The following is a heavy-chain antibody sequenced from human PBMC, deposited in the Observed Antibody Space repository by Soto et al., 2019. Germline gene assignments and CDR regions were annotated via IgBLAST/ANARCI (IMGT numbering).Heavy chain of an antibody. V-gene: IGHV3-74*01. D-gene: IGHD4-17*01. CDR1: GLTFSSYW. J-gene: IGHJ4*02. Sequence: EVQLVESGGGLVQPGGSLRLSCAASGLTFSSYWMHWVRQAPGKGLVWVSRINSAGSSTSYADSVKGRFTISRDNAKNTLYLQMNSLRAEDTAVYYCALSHTVTSDYWGQGTLVTVSS. CDR2: INSAGSST. CDR3: ALSHTVTSDY.